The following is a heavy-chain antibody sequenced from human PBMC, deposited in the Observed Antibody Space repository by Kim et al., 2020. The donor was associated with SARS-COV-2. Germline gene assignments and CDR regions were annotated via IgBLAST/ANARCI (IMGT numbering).Heavy chain of an antibody. V-gene: IGHV3-21*01. Sequence: GGSLRLSCAASGFTFSSYSMNWVRQAPGKGLEWVSSISSSSSYIYYADSVKGRFTISRDNAKNSLYLQMNSLRAEDTAVYYCARDLEGIAAAPRHKPWGQGTLVTVSS. CDR2: ISSSSSYI. CDR3: ARDLEGIAAAPRHKP. D-gene: IGHD6-13*01. J-gene: IGHJ4*02. CDR1: GFTFSSYS.